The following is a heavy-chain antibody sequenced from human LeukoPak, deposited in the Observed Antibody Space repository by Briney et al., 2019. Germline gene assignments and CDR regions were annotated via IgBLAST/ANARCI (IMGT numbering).Heavy chain of an antibody. CDR3: RREGIVTTAVQF. CDR1: GFSFSSYW. V-gene: IGHV3-7*01. J-gene: IGHJ4*02. D-gene: IGHD1-26*01. Sequence: GGSLRLSCAASGFSFSSYWMSWVRQAPGKGLEWVANIKEGGSDKNYVDSVKGRFTISRDNAKNSLYLQMNTLRAEDTAVYYCRREGIVTTAVQFWGQGTLVTVSS. CDR2: IKEGGSDK.